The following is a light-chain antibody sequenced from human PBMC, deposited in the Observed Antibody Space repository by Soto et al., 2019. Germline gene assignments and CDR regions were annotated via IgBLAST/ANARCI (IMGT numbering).Light chain of an antibody. Sequence: QSVLTQPPSVSAAPGQTVTISCSGSNSNIGTKNVCWYQQLPGTAPKLLIYDNINRPSGIPDRFSASKSGTSATLAITGLQTGDEADYYCGTWDSSLSGGVFGGGTQLTVL. CDR3: GTWDSSLSGGV. V-gene: IGLV1-51*01. CDR2: DNI. CDR1: NSNIGTKN. J-gene: IGLJ2*01.